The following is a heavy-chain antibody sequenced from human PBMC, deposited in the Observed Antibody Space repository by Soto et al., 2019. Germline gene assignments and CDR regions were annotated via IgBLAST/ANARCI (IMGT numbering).Heavy chain of an antibody. J-gene: IGHJ4*02. CDR2: IIPMVGRA. CDR3: SRVDPGETSPFDH. CDR1: GGTFSRYI. Sequence: ASVKVSCKASGGTFSRYIINWVRQAPGQGLEWMGGIIPMVGRANSAQKFQGRVSIIADDSTSTSYMELSSLRSEDTAVYYCSRVDPGETSPFDHWGQRTPVTVSS. V-gene: IGHV1-69*13. D-gene: IGHD3-10*01.